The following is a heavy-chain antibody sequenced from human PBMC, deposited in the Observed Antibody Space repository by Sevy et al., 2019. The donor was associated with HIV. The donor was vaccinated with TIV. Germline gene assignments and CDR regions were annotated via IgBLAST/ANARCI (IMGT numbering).Heavy chain of an antibody. J-gene: IGHJ6*02. CDR3: ASEKEQLVLWPYYGMDV. CDR1: GFTVSSNY. D-gene: IGHD6-13*01. Sequence: GGSLRLSCAVSGFTVSSNYMTWVRQAPGKGLEWVSVIYAGGRTLHADSVKGRFTISRDRSKNTLYLQMNNLRVEDTAVYYCASEKEQLVLWPYYGMDVWGQGTTVTVSS. V-gene: IGHV3-53*01. CDR2: IYAGGRT.